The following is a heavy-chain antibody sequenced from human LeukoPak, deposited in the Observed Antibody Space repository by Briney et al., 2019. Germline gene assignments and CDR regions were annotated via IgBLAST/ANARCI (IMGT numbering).Heavy chain of an antibody. Sequence: SETLSLTCAVYGGSFSGYYWSWIRQPPGKGLEWIGEINHSGSTNYNPSLKSRVTISVDTSKNQFSLKLSSVTAADTAVYYCARAPNWGPFDYWGQGTLVTVSS. CDR1: GGSFSGYY. D-gene: IGHD7-27*01. J-gene: IGHJ4*02. CDR2: INHSGST. V-gene: IGHV4-34*01. CDR3: ARAPNWGPFDY.